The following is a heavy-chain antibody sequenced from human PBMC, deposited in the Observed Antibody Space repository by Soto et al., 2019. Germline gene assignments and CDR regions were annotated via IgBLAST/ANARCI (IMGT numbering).Heavy chain of an antibody. CDR3: ARDHIAPPILFDF. J-gene: IGHJ4*02. V-gene: IGHV4-34*01. D-gene: IGHD3-3*01. Sequence: PSETLSLTCAVYGGSFSGYYWSWIRQPPGKGLEWIGEINHSGSTNYNPSLKSRVTISVDTSKNQFSLKLSSVTAADTAVYYCARDHIAPPILFDFCAQGTLDTLSS. CDR1: GGSFSGYY. CDR2: INHSGST.